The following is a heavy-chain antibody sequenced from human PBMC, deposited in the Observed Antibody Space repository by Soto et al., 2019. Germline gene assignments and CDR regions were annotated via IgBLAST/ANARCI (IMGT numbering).Heavy chain of an antibody. J-gene: IGHJ3*02. CDR1: GDSVSSNSAA. D-gene: IGHD6-13*01. CDR2: TYYRSKWYN. CDR3: ARVYGSIAAAGGDDAFDI. Sequence: SQTLSLTCAISGDSVSSNSAAWNWIRQSPSRGLEWLGRTYYRSKWYNDYAVSVKSRITINPDTSKNQFSLQLNSVTPEDTAVYYCARVYGSIAAAGGDDAFDICGQGTMVTVSS. V-gene: IGHV6-1*01.